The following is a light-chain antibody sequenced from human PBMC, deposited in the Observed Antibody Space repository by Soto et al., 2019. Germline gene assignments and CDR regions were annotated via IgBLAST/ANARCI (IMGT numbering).Light chain of an antibody. CDR2: AAS. V-gene: IGKV1-39*01. J-gene: IGKJ2*02. CDR1: QSIFSY. Sequence: DIQMTQSPSSLSASVGDRVTITCRSSQSIFSYLNWYQQKAGEAPQLLIYAASSLQSGVPARFSAGGSGTVFTLSISSLQPEDSAIYYCQQTYSGPRTFGKRTKLESK. CDR3: QQTYSGPRT.